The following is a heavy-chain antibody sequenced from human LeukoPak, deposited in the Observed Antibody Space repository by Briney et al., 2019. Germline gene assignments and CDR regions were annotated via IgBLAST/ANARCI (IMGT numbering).Heavy chain of an antibody. J-gene: IGHJ3*02. CDR1: GGSISTYY. CDR3: AREGPGYAFDI. V-gene: IGHV4-59*01. CDR2: IYYSGST. Sequence: SETLSLTCTVSGGSISTYYWSWIRQPPGKGLERIGYIYYSGSTNYNPSLKSRVTISVDTSKNQFSLKLSSVTAADTAVYYCAREGPGYAFDIWGQGTMVTVSS.